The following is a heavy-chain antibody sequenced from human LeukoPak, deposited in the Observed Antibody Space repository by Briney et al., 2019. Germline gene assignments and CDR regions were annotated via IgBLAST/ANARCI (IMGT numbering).Heavy chain of an antibody. CDR3: ARARTDCSSTSCPKAD. V-gene: IGHV4-34*01. Sequence: PSETLSLTCAVYGGSFSGYYWSWIRQPPGKGLEWIGEINHSGSTNHNPSLKSRVTISVDTSKNQFSLKLSSVTAADTAVYYCARARTDCSSTSCPKADWGQGTLVTVSS. J-gene: IGHJ4*02. CDR1: GGSFSGYY. D-gene: IGHD2-2*01. CDR2: INHSGST.